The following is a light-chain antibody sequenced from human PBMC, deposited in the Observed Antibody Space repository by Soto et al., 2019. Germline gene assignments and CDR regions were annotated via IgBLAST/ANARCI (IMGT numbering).Light chain of an antibody. V-gene: IGLV2-14*01. Sequence: QSALTQPASVSGSPGQSITISCTGTSSDVGSYNYVSWYQQYPGKAPKLTIYDVSNRPSGVSYRFSGSKSGNTASLTISGLQAEDEADYYCSSYTTSSTPVVFGGGTKLTVL. J-gene: IGLJ2*01. CDR1: SSDVGSYNY. CDR2: DVS. CDR3: SSYTTSSTPVV.